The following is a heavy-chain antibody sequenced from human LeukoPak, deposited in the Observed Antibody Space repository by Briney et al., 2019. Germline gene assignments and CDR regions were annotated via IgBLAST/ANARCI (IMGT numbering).Heavy chain of an antibody. V-gene: IGHV4-61*08. D-gene: IGHD4-17*01. CDR3: ARVKATVLVPLFDY. CDR2: IFYSGNT. CDR1: GGSISSGDYY. Sequence: SETLSLTCTVSGGSISSGDYYCNWIRQPPGKGLEWIGYIFYSGNTDYNPSLQSRVTISMDTSKNQFSLRLSSVTAADTAVYYCARVKATVLVPLFDYWGQGALVSVSS. J-gene: IGHJ4*02.